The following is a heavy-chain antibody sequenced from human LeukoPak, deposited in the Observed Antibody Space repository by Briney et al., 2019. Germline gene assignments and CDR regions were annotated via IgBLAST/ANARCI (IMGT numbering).Heavy chain of an antibody. J-gene: IGHJ4*02. V-gene: IGHV3-23*03. Sequence: GGSLRLSCAASQFTFSNYDMSWVRQAPGRGLEWVSVINSGGSSTSYADSVKDRFTISRDNSENTVYLQMNSLRAEDTAVYYCAKRGSGLYFDYWGQGTLVTVSS. D-gene: IGHD5-12*01. CDR1: QFTFSNYD. CDR3: AKRGSGLYFDY. CDR2: INSGGSST.